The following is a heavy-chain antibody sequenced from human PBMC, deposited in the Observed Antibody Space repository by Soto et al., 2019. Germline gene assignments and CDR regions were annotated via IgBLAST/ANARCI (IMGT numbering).Heavy chain of an antibody. Sequence: PGGSLRLSCAASGLAFDSHGIHWVRQAPGKGLEWVSGVSPSGGITYYSDSVKGRFTVSRDNSQNTVHLQMNSLRAEDTAVYYCAKVPSAAPFFDSWGQGTLVTVSS. CDR1: GLAFDSHG. CDR2: VSPSGGIT. V-gene: IGHV3-23*01. D-gene: IGHD2-15*01. CDR3: AKVPSAAPFFDS. J-gene: IGHJ4*02.